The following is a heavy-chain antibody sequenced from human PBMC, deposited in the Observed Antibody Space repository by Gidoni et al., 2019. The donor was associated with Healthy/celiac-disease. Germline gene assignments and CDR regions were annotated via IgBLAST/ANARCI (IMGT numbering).Heavy chain of an antibody. CDR1: GFTFRRYG. CDR3: AKGGSIAVASYYYGMDV. V-gene: IGHV3-30*18. CDR2: ISYDGSNK. D-gene: IGHD6-19*01. J-gene: IGHJ6*02. Sequence: QVQLLESGGGVVQPGRSLRLSCAASGFTFRRYGMHWVRQAPGKGLEWVAVISYDGSNKYYADSVKGRFTISRDNSKNTLYLQMNSLRAEDTAVYYCAKGGSIAVASYYYGMDVWGQGTTVTVSS.